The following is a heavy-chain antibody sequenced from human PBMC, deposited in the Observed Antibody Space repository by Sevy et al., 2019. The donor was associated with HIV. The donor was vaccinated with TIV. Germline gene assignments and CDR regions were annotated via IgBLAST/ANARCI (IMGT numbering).Heavy chain of an antibody. CDR1: GFTFSNYW. D-gene: IGHD2-21*02. J-gene: IGHJ3*02. V-gene: IGHV3-7*01. Sequence: GGSLRLYCAASGFTFSNYWMSWVRQSPGQGLEWVGNVKQGGSVKYYWDSVKGRFTISRDNAKNSLYLQMNSLRVEDTAVYYCARGGDDGAFDIWGQGTMVTVSS. CDR3: ARGGDDGAFDI. CDR2: VKQGGSVK.